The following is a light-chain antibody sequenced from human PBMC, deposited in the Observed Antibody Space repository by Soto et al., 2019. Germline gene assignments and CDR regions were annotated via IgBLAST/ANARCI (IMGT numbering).Light chain of an antibody. CDR2: AAS. CDR3: QHSYTTPYT. V-gene: IGKV1-39*01. CDR1: QSISNF. Sequence: DIQMTQSPSSLSASVGDRVTITCRASQSISNFLNWYQQKPGKAPELLIYAASSLHSGVPSRFSGSGSGTNFTLTTSSLQPEDFATYSCQHSYTTPYTFGQGTKLEIK. J-gene: IGKJ2*01.